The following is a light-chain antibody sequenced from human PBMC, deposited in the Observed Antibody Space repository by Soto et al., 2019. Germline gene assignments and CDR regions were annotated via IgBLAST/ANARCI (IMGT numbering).Light chain of an antibody. CDR3: LQHHSYPRA. V-gene: IGKV1-17*01. Sequence: DIQITQSPSSLSASVGDRVTINCRASKGIGNDLGWYQQKPGKAPKRLIYAASSLQSGVPSRFSGSGSGTEFTLTITSLQPEDFATYYCLQHHSYPRAFGQGTKVEFK. CDR2: AAS. CDR1: KGIGND. J-gene: IGKJ1*01.